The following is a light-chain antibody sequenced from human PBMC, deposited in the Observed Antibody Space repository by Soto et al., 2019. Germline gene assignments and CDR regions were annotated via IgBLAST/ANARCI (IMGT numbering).Light chain of an antibody. CDR2: DVS. J-gene: IGKJ2*01. Sequence: EIVLTQSPGTLSLSPGERATLSCRASQRVRSSFFAWYQQKPGQAPRLLIYDVSVRATCIPDRFSGSGSGTDLTLHISRLEPEDFAVYYCQQYENSVMYTFGQGTKLEIK. V-gene: IGKV3-20*01. CDR3: QQYENSVMYT. CDR1: QRVRSSF.